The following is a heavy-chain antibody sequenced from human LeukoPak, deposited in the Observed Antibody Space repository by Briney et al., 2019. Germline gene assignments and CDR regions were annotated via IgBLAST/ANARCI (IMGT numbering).Heavy chain of an antibody. D-gene: IGHD2-8*01. CDR2: IIPIFGTA. V-gene: IGHV1-69*13. Sequence: SVKVSCKSSGGTFSIYAISWVRQAPGQGLEWMGGIIPIFGTANYAQKFQGRVTITADESTSTAYMELSSLRCEDTAVYYCASGDGVSNYFDYWGQGTLVTVSS. CDR1: GGTFSIYA. J-gene: IGHJ4*02. CDR3: ASGDGVSNYFDY.